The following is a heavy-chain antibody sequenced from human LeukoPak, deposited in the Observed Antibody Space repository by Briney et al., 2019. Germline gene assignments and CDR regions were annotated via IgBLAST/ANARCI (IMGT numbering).Heavy chain of an antibody. D-gene: IGHD6-19*01. CDR3: AKEIARIAVAVSLDH. CDR2: FTSRSRNI. CDR1: GFTFSSYS. Sequence: GGSLRLSCAASGFTFSSYSMTWVRQAPGKGLEGVSSFTSRSRNIYYADSVKGRFTISRDNAKKSLYLQMDSLRAEDTAIYYCAKEIARIAVAVSLDHWGQGTLVTVSS. V-gene: IGHV3-21*01. J-gene: IGHJ4*02.